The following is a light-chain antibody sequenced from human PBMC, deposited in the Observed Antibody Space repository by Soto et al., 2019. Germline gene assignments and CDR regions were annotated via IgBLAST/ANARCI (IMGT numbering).Light chain of an antibody. J-gene: IGLJ2*01. CDR3: SSYRSSGTLV. V-gene: IGLV2-14*01. Sequence: QSALTQPASVSGSPGQSITISCTGTSSDVGDYSYVSWYQQHPGKAPKLMIYEVNNRPSGVSNRFSGSKSGNTASLTISGLQAEDEADYYCSSYRSSGTLVFGGGTKLTVL. CDR2: EVN. CDR1: SSDVGDYSY.